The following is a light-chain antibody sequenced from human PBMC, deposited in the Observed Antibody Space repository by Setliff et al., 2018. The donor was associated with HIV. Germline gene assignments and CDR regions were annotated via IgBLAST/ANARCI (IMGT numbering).Light chain of an antibody. CDR3: SSYTTTTTYV. CDR2: GVT. Sequence: QSVLTQPASVSGFPGQSITISCTGTSSDVGKYDYVSWYQQHPGKAPKLIIYGVTNRPSEVSDRFSGSKSGNAAPLIISGLQTEDEADYYCSSYTTTTTYVFGTGTKVTVL. V-gene: IGLV2-14*01. CDR1: SSDVGKYDY. J-gene: IGLJ1*01.